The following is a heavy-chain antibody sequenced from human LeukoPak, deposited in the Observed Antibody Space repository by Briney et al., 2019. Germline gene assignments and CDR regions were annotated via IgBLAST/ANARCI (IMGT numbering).Heavy chain of an antibody. CDR1: GYTFTSYG. CDR3: ARHVLLWFGELFLFDY. Sequence: ASVKVSCKASGYTFTSYGISWVRQAPGQGLEWMGWISAYNGNTNYAQKLQGRVTMTTDTSTSTAYMELRSPRSDDTAAYYCARHVLLWFGELFLFDYWGQGTLVTVSS. CDR2: ISAYNGNT. D-gene: IGHD3-10*01. V-gene: IGHV1-18*01. J-gene: IGHJ4*02.